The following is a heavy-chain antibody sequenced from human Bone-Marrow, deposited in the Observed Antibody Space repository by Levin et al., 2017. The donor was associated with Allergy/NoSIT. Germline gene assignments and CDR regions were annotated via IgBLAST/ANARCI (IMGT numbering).Heavy chain of an antibody. Sequence: VKVSCQTSGYAFTGHYIYWVRQAPGQGLEWMGRINPYTGVATYALKFQGRITMTRDTSIRTVYMDLRGLSSDDTAIYFCARSLAAAGLADFYYGMDVWGQGTTVTVSS. D-gene: IGHD6-13*01. CDR3: ARSLAAAGLADFYYGMDV. V-gene: IGHV1-2*06. CDR1: GYAFTGHY. CDR2: INPYTGVA. J-gene: IGHJ6*02.